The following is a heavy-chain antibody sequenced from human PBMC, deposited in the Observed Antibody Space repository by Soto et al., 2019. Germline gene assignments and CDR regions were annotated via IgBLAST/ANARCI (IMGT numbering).Heavy chain of an antibody. D-gene: IGHD6-19*01. J-gene: IGHJ6*04. CDR3: ARGSSSVWYHQHYHYGMDF. V-gene: IGHV3-23*01. Sequence: GGSLRLSCAASGFTFSSYAMSWVRQAPGKGLEWVSAISGSSGSTYYADSVKGRFTISRDNSKNTLYLQMNSLRDEDTAVYYCARGSSSVWYHQHYHYGMDFWGKGTTVPVSS. CDR1: GFTFSSYA. CDR2: ISGSSGST.